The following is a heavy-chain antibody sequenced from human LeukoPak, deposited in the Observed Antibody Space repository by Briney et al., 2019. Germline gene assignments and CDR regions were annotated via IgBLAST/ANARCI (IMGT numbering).Heavy chain of an antibody. CDR3: ARGRSYYDFWSGYSPYYFDY. CDR1: GGSISSGSYY. J-gene: IGHJ4*02. CDR2: IYTSGST. D-gene: IGHD3-3*01. Sequence: PSETLSLTCTVSGGSISSGSYYWSWIRQPAGKGLEWIGRIYTSGSTNYNPSLKSRVTISVDTSKNQFSLKLSSVTAADTAVYYCARGRSYYDFWSGYSPYYFDYWGQGTLVTVSS. V-gene: IGHV4-61*02.